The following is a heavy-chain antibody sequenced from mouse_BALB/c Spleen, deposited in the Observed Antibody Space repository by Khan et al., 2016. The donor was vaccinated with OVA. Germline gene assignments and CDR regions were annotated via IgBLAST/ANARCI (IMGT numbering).Heavy chain of an antibody. CDR2: IYPGDDST. CDR1: GYTFTAYD. Sequence: VQLQHSGPELVKPGALVKISCKASGYTFTAYDINWVKQRPGQGLEWIGWIYPGDDSTKYNENFKGKATLTADKSSNTAYMQLNSLTSERSAVYCCAREGLRGVGLDYWGQGTSVSVSS. CDR3: AREGLRGVGLDY. D-gene: IGHD2-4*01. J-gene: IGHJ4*01. V-gene: IGHV1S56*01.